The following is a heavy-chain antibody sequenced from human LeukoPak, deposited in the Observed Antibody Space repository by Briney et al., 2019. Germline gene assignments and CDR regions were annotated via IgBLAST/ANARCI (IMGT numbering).Heavy chain of an antibody. CDR3: AREAVAGTFDY. V-gene: IGHV3-11*01. CDR1: GFTFSDYY. Sequence: GGSLRLSCAASGFTFSDYYISWIRQAPGKGLEWVSDISPSGDIISYADSVKGRFIISRDYAKESLHLQMNSLRVEDSAVYYCAREAVAGTFDYWGQGTQVTVSS. D-gene: IGHD6-19*01. CDR2: ISPSGDII. J-gene: IGHJ4*02.